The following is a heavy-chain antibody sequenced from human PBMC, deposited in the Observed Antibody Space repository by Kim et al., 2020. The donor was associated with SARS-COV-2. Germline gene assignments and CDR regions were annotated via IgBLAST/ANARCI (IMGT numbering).Heavy chain of an antibody. CDR2: ISWNSGSI. CDR3: AKDRGYGSGSFGFDY. Sequence: GGSLRLSCAASGFTFDDYAMHWVRQAPGKGLEWVSGISWNSGSIGYADSVKGRFTISRDNAKNSLYLQMNSLRAEDTALYYCAKDRGYGSGSFGFDYWGQGTLVTVSS. J-gene: IGHJ4*02. D-gene: IGHD3-10*01. V-gene: IGHV3-9*01. CDR1: GFTFDDYA.